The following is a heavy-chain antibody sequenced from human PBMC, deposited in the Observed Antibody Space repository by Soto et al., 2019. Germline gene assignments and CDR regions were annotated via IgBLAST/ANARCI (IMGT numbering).Heavy chain of an antibody. CDR3: ARDERRYYYSGMDV. J-gene: IGHJ6*02. Sequence: PSEPLCLSRTVVGGTISSHYWSWIRQPPGKGLEWIGYIYYSGSTNYNPSLKSRVTISVDTSKNQFSLKLSSVTAADTAVYYCARDERRYYYSGMDVWGQGTTVTVSS. V-gene: IGHV4-59*11. D-gene: IGHD1-1*01. CDR1: GGTISSHY. CDR2: IYYSGST.